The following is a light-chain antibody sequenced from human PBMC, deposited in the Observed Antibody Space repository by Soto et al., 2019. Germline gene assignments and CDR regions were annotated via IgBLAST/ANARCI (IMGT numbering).Light chain of an antibody. CDR2: DVS. CDR1: SSDVGGYAS. Sequence: QSALTQPASVSGSPGQSITISCTGTSSDVGGYASVSWYQQHPGKAPQLMIFDVSNRPSGVSSRFSGSKSGNTASLSISGLQTEDEAKYYCSSYTSSSSRVFGGGTKLTVL. V-gene: IGLV2-14*03. CDR3: SSYTSSSSRV. J-gene: IGLJ3*02.